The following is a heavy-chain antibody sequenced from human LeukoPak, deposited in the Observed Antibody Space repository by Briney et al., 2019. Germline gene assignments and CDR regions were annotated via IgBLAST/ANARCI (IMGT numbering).Heavy chain of an antibody. V-gene: IGHV3-43*02. CDR2: ISGDGGST. Sequence: PGGSLRLSCAASGFTFDDYAMHWVRQAPGKGLEWVSLISGDGGSTYYADSVKGRFTIFRDNSKNSLYLQMNSLRTEDTALYYCAKDIGLGYSSSWYGGYSGMDVWGQGTTVTVS. D-gene: IGHD6-13*01. CDR1: GFTFDDYA. J-gene: IGHJ6*02. CDR3: AKDIGLGYSSSWYGGYSGMDV.